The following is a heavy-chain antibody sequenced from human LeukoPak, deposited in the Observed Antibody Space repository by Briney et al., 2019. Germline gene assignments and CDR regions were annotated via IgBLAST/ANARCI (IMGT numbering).Heavy chain of an antibody. CDR1: GYTFTGYY. V-gene: IGHV1-2*02. D-gene: IGHD4-17*01. CDR3: ARDGSGDTNYYYYYMDV. J-gene: IGHJ6*03. CDR2: INPNSGGT. Sequence: ASVKVSCKASGYTFTGYYMHWVRQAPGQGLEWMGWINPNSGGTNYAQKFQGRVTMTRDTSISTAYMELSRLRSDDTAVYYCARDGSGDTNYYYYYMDVWGKGTTVTVSS.